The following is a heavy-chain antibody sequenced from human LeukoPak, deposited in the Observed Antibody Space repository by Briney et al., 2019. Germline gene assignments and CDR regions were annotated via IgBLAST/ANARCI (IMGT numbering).Heavy chain of an antibody. CDR2: IYTSGST. D-gene: IGHD1-26*01. CDR3: ARVSRGSYRGYYFDY. J-gene: IGHJ4*02. CDR1: GGSISSYY. V-gene: IGHV4-4*07. Sequence: SQTLSLTCTVSGGSISSYYWSWIRQPAGKGLEWIGRIYTSGSTNYNPSLKSRVTMSVDTSKNQFSLKLSSVTAADTAVYYCARVSRGSYRGYYFDYWGQGTLVTVSS.